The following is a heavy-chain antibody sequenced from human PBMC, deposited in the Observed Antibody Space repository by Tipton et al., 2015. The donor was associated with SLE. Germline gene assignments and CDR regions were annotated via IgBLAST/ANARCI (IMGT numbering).Heavy chain of an antibody. V-gene: IGHV4-61*09. J-gene: IGHJ4*02. CDR1: GGSISSVGYY. CDR3: AREAGISNYFDH. Sequence: TLSLTCTVSGGSISSVGYYWSWIRQPAGKGLEWIGYIYTSGSTNYNPSLKSRVTMSVDTSKNQFSLNLTSVTAADTAVYYCAREAGISNYFDHWGQGTLVTVSS. D-gene: IGHD6-13*01. CDR2: IYTSGST.